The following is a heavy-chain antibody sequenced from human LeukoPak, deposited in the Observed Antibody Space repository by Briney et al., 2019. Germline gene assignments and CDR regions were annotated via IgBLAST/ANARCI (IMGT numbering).Heavy chain of an antibody. J-gene: IGHJ4*02. D-gene: IGHD4-17*01. V-gene: IGHV3-20*04. CDR2: INWNGGST. Sequence: GGSLRLSCAASGFTFDDYGMSWVRQAPGKGLEWVSGINWNGGSTGYADSVKGRFTISRDNAKNSLYLQMNSLRAEDTAVYYCATDDYGDYHGWGQGTLVTVSS. CDR3: ATDDYGDYHG. CDR1: GFTFDDYG.